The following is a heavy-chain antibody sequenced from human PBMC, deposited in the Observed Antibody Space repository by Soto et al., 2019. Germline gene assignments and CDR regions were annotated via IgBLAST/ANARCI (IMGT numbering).Heavy chain of an antibody. V-gene: IGHV4-31*03. CDR1: GGSISSDSYY. Sequence: TLSLTCTVSGGSISSDSYYWSWIRQHPGKGLEWIGYIYYSGSTYYNPSLKSRVTISVDTSKNQFSLKLSSVTAADTAVYYCARDQWKGTTHYFDYWGQGTLVTVSS. D-gene: IGHD4-17*01. J-gene: IGHJ4*02. CDR3: ARDQWKGTTHYFDY. CDR2: IYYSGST.